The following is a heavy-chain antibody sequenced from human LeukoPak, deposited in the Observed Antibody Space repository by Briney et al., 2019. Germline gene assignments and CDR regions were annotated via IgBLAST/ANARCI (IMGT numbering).Heavy chain of an antibody. V-gene: IGHV1-24*01. D-gene: IGHD3-3*01. Sequence: ASVKVSCKVSGYTLTELSMHWVRQAPGKGLEWMGGFDPEDGETIYAQKFQGRVTMTEDTSTDTAYMELSSLRSEGTAVYYCATVRFLEWSAGGSWFDPWGQGTLVTVSS. CDR2: FDPEDGET. CDR3: ATVRFLEWSAGGSWFDP. J-gene: IGHJ5*02. CDR1: GYTLTELS.